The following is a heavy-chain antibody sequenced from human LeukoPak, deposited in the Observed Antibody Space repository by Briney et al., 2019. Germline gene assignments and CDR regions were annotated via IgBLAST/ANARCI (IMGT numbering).Heavy chain of an antibody. D-gene: IGHD3-10*01. CDR1: GGSTSSGDYY. V-gene: IGHV4-30-4*01. CDR3: ARTYYGSGSYYSH. CDR2: IYYSGST. J-gene: IGHJ4*02. Sequence: PSETLSLTCTVSGGSTSSGDYYWSWIRLPPGKGLEWIGYIYYSGSTYYNPSLKSRVTISVDTSKNQFSLKLSSVTAADTAVYYCARTYYGSGSYYSHWGQGTLVTVSS.